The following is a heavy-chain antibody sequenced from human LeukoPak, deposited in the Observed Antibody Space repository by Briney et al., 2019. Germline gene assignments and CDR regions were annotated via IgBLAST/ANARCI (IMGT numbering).Heavy chain of an antibody. CDR3: ARHNSGSEY. CDR2: IYYSGST. V-gene: IGHV4-59*08. D-gene: IGHD6-19*01. CDR1: GGSISSYY. Sequence: SETLSLTCTVSGGSISSYYWSWIRQPPGKGLEWIGYIYYSGSTNYNPYLKSRVTISVDTSKNQSSLKLSSVTAADTAVYYCARHNSGSEYWGQGTLVTVSS. J-gene: IGHJ4*02.